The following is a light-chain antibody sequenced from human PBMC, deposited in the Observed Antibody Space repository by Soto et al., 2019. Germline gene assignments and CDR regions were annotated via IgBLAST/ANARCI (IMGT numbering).Light chain of an antibody. CDR1: QSVSSK. V-gene: IGKV3-15*01. J-gene: IGKJ1*01. CDR2: GAS. CDR3: QPYNSWPPRT. Sequence: EIVMTQSPATLSVSPGERATLSCRASQSVSSKLGWYQQKHGQAPRLLLYGASTRATCIPARFSGSGYGTEFPLTISRLESVDFAVAYCQPYNSWPPRTFAQGTKVAIK.